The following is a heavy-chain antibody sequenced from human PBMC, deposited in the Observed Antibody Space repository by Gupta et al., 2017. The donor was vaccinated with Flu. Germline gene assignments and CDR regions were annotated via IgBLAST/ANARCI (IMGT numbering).Heavy chain of an antibody. V-gene: IGHV3-43D*04. D-gene: IGHD3-10*01. CDR1: GFMFEDYA. CDR2: IKGGSGSS. J-gene: IGHJ4*02. CDR3: ARAYSSGSYPVGY. Sequence: EVQLVESGGIVVQPGGSLRLSCAASGFMFEDYAMHWVRQAPGKGLEWVALIKGGSGSSYYGDSVKGRFTISRDNRKNSLYLQMHSLRLEDTALYYCARAYSSGSYPVGYWGQGTLVTVSS.